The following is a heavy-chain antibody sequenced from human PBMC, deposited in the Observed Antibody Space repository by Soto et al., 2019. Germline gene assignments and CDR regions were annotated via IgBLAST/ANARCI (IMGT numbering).Heavy chain of an antibody. J-gene: IGHJ4*02. CDR1: GYNFTSYH. Sequence: VQPVQSGAWVKEPWGPVKGSCKASGYNFTSYHMPLGRQAPGPGLEWMGIINPSGGSTSYAQKFQGRVTMTRDTSTSTVYMELSSLRSEDTAVYYCARDSSFGELSYFDYWGQGTLVTVSS. CDR3: ARDSSFGELSYFDY. CDR2: INPSGGST. V-gene: IGHV1-46*01. D-gene: IGHD3-10*01.